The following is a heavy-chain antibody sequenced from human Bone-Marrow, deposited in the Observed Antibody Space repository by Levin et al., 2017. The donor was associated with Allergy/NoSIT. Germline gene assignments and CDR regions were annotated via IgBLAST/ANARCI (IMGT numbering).Heavy chain of an antibody. V-gene: IGHV6-1*01. D-gene: IGHD2-15*01. CDR2: TYYRSKWYS. CDR3: VRLVDSLDS. CDR1: GDRVSSNSAT. Sequence: SQTLSLTCAISGDRVSSNSATWNWIRQSPSRGLEWLGRTYYRSKWYSNYAVSVKSRITINPDTSKNQFSLHLNSVTPEDTAVYYCVRLVDSLDSWGQGTLVTVSS. J-gene: IGHJ5*01.